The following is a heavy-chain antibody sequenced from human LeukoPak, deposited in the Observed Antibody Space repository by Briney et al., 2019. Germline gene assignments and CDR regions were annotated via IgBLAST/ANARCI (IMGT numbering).Heavy chain of an antibody. J-gene: IGHJ4*02. V-gene: IGHV4-59*01. D-gene: IGHD4-17*01. Sequence: SETLSLTCTVSGGSISSYYWSWIRQPPGKGLEWIGYIYYSGSTNYNPSLKSRVTISVDTSKNQFSLKLSSVTAADTAVYYCARSPSTVTTLDYWGQGTLATISS. CDR3: ARSPSTVTTLDY. CDR2: IYYSGST. CDR1: GGSISSYY.